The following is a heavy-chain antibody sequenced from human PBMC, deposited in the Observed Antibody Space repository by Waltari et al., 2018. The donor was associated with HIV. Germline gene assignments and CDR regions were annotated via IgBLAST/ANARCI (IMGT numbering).Heavy chain of an antibody. CDR2: MNEDGNRI. V-gene: IGHV3-74*01. D-gene: IGHD3-10*02. Sequence: EGRLKGSGGPSVRLGGSLGLSCAPSGFSTGRYWMHWVRQTPGKGLVWVSRMNEDGNRIDYAGSVRGRFTISRDSAKNTLFLQMNSLRDEDTAMYYCIRDMFGEYDYWGQGALVTVSS. CDR3: IRDMFGEYDY. J-gene: IGHJ4*02. CDR1: GFSTGRYW.